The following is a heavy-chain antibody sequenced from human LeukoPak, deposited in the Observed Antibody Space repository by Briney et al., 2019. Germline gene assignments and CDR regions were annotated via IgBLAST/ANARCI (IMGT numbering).Heavy chain of an antibody. CDR1: GFTFSSYA. CDR3: AKDDNSSRPWSVNLFDY. J-gene: IGHJ4*02. CDR2: ISGSGGST. D-gene: IGHD6-13*01. V-gene: IGHV3-23*01. Sequence: GGSLRLSCAASGFTFSSYAMSWVRQAPGKGLEWVSAISGSGGSTYYADSVKGRFTISRDNSKNTLYLQMNSLRAEDTAVYYCAKDDNSSRPWSVNLFDYWGQGTLVTVSS.